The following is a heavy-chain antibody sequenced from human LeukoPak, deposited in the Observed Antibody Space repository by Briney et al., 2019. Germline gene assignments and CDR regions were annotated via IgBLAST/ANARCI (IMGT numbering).Heavy chain of an antibody. D-gene: IGHD3-10*01. V-gene: IGHV3-48*03. Sequence: GGSLRLSCAASGFTFSSYEMNWVRQAPGKGLEWVSYISSSGSTIYYADSVKGRFTISRDNFKNTLYPQMNSLRADDTAVYYCAKDGGVWFGESNDYWGQGTLVTVSS. J-gene: IGHJ4*02. CDR3: AKDGGVWFGESNDY. CDR1: GFTFSSYE. CDR2: ISSSGSTI.